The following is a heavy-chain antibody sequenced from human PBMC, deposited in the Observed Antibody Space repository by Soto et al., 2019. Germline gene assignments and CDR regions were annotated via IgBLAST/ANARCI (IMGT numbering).Heavy chain of an antibody. CDR1: GYAFNTYG. J-gene: IGHJ4*02. Sequence: QVQLMQSGAELTNPGASVKVSCETSGYAFNTYGLSWVRQAPGQGLEWMGWIVADSGNTIYAQKFQGRVTMYRDTSSNPAYMELRSLTSDDSALYSCARVAGYGSGCRRFDFWCQRTLVSVSS. D-gene: IGHD3-10*01. CDR3: ARVAGYGSGCRRFDF. V-gene: IGHV1-18*01. CDR2: IVADSGNT.